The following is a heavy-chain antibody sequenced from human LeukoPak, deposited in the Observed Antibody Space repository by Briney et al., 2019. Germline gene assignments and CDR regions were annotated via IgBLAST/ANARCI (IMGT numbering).Heavy chain of an antibody. J-gene: IGHJ4*02. D-gene: IGHD6-13*01. Sequence: GRSLRLSCAASGFTFDDYAMHWVRQAPGKGLEWASGISWNSGSIGYADSVKGRFTISRDNAKSSLYLQMNSLRAEDTALYYCAKGHSSSWYSDYFDYWGQGTLVTVSS. CDR1: GFTFDDYA. CDR2: ISWNSGSI. CDR3: AKGHSSSWYSDYFDY. V-gene: IGHV3-9*01.